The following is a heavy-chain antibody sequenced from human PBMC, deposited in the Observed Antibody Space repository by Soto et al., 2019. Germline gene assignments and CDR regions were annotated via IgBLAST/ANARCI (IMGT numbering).Heavy chain of an antibody. CDR1: GGSISSGGYS. Sequence: QLQLQESGSGLVKPSQTLSLTCAVSGGSISSGGYSWSWIRQPPGKGLEWIGYIYHSGSTYYNPSLKTRVTISVDRSKNQFSLKLSSVTAADTAVYYCARAHGSGWGAFDIWGQGTMVTVSS. CDR2: IYHSGST. V-gene: IGHV4-30-2*01. D-gene: IGHD3-10*01. CDR3: ARAHGSGWGAFDI. J-gene: IGHJ3*02.